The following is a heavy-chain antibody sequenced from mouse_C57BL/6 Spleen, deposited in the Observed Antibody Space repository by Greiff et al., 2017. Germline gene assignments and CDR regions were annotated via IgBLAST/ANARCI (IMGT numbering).Heavy chain of an antibody. Sequence: EVQGVESGGGLVKPGGSLKLSCAASGFTFSDYGMHWVRQAPEKGLEWVAYISSGSSTIYYADTVKGRFTISRDNAKNTLFLQMTSLRSEDTAMYYCASEITTVVATDAMDYWGQGTSVTVSS. CDR3: ASEITTVVATDAMDY. CDR2: ISSGSSTI. CDR1: GFTFSDYG. D-gene: IGHD1-1*01. J-gene: IGHJ4*01. V-gene: IGHV5-17*01.